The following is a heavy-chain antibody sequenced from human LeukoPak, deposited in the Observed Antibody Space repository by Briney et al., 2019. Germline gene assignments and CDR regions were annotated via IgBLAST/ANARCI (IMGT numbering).Heavy chain of an antibody. CDR1: GGSFSGYY. V-gene: IGHV4-34*01. J-gene: IGHJ4*02. Sequence: SETLSLTCAVYGGSFSGYYWSWIRQPPGKGLEWIGEINHSGSTNYNPSLKSRVTISVDTSKNQFSLKLSSVTAADTAVYYCARVYFGEFRPYFFDFWGQGTLVTVSS. D-gene: IGHD3-10*01. CDR3: ARVYFGEFRPYFFDF. CDR2: INHSGST.